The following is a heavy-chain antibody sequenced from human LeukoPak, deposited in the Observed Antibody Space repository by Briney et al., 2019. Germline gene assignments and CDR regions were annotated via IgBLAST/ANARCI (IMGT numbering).Heavy chain of an antibody. Sequence: SVKVSCKASGGTFSSYAISWVRQAPGQGLEWMGRIVPIFGTADYAQKFQGRVTITADESTSTAYMELSSLRSEDTAVYYCASLTYYDFWSGYYTWNYFDYWGQGTLVTVSS. J-gene: IGHJ4*02. D-gene: IGHD3-3*01. CDR2: IVPIFGTA. CDR3: ASLTYYDFWSGYYTWNYFDY. CDR1: GGTFSSYA. V-gene: IGHV1-69*13.